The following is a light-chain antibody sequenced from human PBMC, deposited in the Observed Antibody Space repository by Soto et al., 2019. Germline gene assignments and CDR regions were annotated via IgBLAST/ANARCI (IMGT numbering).Light chain of an antibody. Sequence: QSALTQPASVSGSPDQWTTISGTASSNDVGVDNYVSWYHQHSSKAPKLVIYVSSDPPSNIFYLFSGSKSGTTASLTISALQVEDEADYYCSSYATSSPYVFGPGTKVTVL. CDR1: SNDVGVDNY. CDR2: VSS. J-gene: IGLJ1*01. CDR3: SSYATSSPYV. V-gene: IGLV2-14*01.